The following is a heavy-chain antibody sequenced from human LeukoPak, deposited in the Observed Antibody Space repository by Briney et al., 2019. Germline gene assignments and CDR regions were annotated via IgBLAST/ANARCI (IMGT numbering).Heavy chain of an antibody. J-gene: IGHJ4*02. CDR3: AKVVGYSSGWYDY. CDR2: ISWNSGSI. CDR1: GFTFDDYA. V-gene: IGHV3-9*01. Sequence: GGSLRLSCAASGFTFDDYATHWVRQAPGKGLEWVSGISWNSGSIGYADSVKGRFTISRDNAKNSLYLQMNSLRAEDTALYYCAKVVGYSSGWYDYWGQGTLVTVSS. D-gene: IGHD6-19*01.